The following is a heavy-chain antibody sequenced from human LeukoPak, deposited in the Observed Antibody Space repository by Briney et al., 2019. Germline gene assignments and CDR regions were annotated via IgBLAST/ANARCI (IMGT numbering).Heavy chain of an antibody. Sequence: SETLSLTCAVYGGSFSGYYWSWIRQPPGEGLEWIGEINHSGNTNYNPSLKSRVTISVDKSKNQFSLKLSSVTAADTAMYYCAGFYYYENWFDPWGQGTLVTVSS. V-gene: IGHV4-34*01. CDR2: INHSGNT. CDR1: GGSFSGYY. D-gene: IGHD3-22*01. CDR3: AGFYYYENWFDP. J-gene: IGHJ5*02.